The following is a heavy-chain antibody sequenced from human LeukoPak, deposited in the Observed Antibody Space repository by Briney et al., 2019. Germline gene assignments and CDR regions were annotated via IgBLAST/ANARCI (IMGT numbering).Heavy chain of an antibody. Sequence: PLETLSLTCTVSGGSISSYYWSWIRQPAGKGLEWIGRIYTSESTNYNPSLKSRVTMSVDTPKNQFSLKLSSVTAADTAVYYCARDGSYSHFDYWGQGTLVTVSS. CDR1: GGSISSYY. J-gene: IGHJ4*02. CDR2: IYTSEST. D-gene: IGHD3-10*01. CDR3: ARDGSYSHFDY. V-gene: IGHV4-4*07.